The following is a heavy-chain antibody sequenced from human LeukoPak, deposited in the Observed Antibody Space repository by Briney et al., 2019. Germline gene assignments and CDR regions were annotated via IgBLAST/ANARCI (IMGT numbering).Heavy chain of an antibody. CDR1: GGSISSGGYS. CDR2: IYHSGST. J-gene: IGHJ5*02. D-gene: IGHD2-15*01. CDR3: ARGGSGYCSGGSCYSNWFDP. Sequence: SETLSLTCAVSGGSISSGGYSWSWIRQPPGKGLEWIGYIYHSGSTYYNPSPKSRVTISVDRSKNQFSLKLSSVTAADTAVYYCARGGSGYCSGGSCYSNWFDPWGQGTLVTVSS. V-gene: IGHV4-30-2*01.